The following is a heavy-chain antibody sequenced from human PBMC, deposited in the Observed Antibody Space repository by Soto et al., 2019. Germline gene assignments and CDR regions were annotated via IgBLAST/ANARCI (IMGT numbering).Heavy chain of an antibody. CDR2: ISSNSAYI. J-gene: IGHJ5*02. CDR1: GFTFRSFT. V-gene: IGHV3-21*01. CDR3: TRDAPRDSSARGGFDP. D-gene: IGHD6-13*01. Sequence: VGSLRLSCAASGFTFRSFTMNWVRQAPGEGLEWVSTISSNSAYIYYTDALRGRFTISRDHAKNSLHLQMNSLRAEDTAVYYCTRDAPRDSSARGGFDPWGPGTLVTAPQ.